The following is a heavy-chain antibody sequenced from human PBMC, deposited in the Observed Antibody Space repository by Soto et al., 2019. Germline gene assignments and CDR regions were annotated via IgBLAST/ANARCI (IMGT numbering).Heavy chain of an antibody. J-gene: IGHJ4*02. CDR1: GFIFSSYG. Sequence: GESLKISCAASGFIFSSYGMYWVRQAPGKGLEWVAVIWYDGGNKYYADSVMGRFTISRDNSKNTLYLQMNSLRAEDTAVYYCARGLVGFFHIDYWGQGTLVTVSS. V-gene: IGHV3-33*01. CDR2: IWYDGGNK. D-gene: IGHD2-8*02. CDR3: ARGLVGFFHIDY.